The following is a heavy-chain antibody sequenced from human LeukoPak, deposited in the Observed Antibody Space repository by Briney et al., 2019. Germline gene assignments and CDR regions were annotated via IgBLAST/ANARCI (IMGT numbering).Heavy chain of an antibody. V-gene: IGHV3-48*03. CDR1: GFTFSSYE. CDR2: ISSSGSTI. J-gene: IGHJ4*02. Sequence: GGSLRLSCAASGFTFSSYEMNWVRQAPGKGLEWVSYISSSGSTIYYADSVKGRFTISRDNAKNSLYLQMNSLRAEDTAVYYCARLHYTAMETLDYWGQGTLVTVSS. D-gene: IGHD5-18*01. CDR3: ARLHYTAMETLDY.